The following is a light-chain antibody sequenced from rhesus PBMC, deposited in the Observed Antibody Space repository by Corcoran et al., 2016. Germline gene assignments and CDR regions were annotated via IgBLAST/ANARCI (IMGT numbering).Light chain of an antibody. Sequence: DIQMTQSPSSLSASVGDTVTITCRASQSLSSWLAWYQQKPWKAPKLLIYGASSFQRGVPSRFSGSGSGTDFTLTISSRQSEDCATYYCQQYNSSPWTIGQGTRVEIK. CDR1: QSLSSW. CDR3: QQYNSSPWT. CDR2: GAS. J-gene: IGKJ1*01. V-gene: IGKV1-22*01.